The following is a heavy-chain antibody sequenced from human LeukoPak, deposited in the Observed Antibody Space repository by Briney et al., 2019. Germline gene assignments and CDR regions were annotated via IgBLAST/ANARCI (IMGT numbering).Heavy chain of an antibody. CDR3: ARGGLYGDYDNWFDP. Sequence: ASVKVSCKASGYTFTSYGISWVRQAPGQGLEWMGWISAYNGNTNYAQRLQGRVTMATDTSTSTAYMELRSLRSDDTAVYYCARGGLYGDYDNWFDPWGQGTLVTVSS. V-gene: IGHV1-18*01. D-gene: IGHD4-17*01. CDR2: ISAYNGNT. CDR1: GYTFTSYG. J-gene: IGHJ5*02.